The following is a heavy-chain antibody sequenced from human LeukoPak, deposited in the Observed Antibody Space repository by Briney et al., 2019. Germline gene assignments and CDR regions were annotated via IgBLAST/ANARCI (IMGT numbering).Heavy chain of an antibody. CDR2: ITYSGST. Sequence: SSETLSLTCTVSGGSISGYYWSWIRQPPGKGLEWIDYITYSGSTNYNPSLKSRVTMSVDTSKNQFSLRLSPVTAADTAVYYCARHGSSYSFDCWGQGILVTVSS. D-gene: IGHD6-13*01. J-gene: IGHJ4*02. CDR1: GGSISGYY. V-gene: IGHV4-59*08. CDR3: ARHGSSYSFDC.